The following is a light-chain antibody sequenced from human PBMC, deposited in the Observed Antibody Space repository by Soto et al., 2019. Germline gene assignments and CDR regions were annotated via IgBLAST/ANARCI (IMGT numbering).Light chain of an antibody. J-gene: IGKJ4*01. CDR1: QSVSSN. Sequence: EVGMTQSPATLSVSPGERATLSCRASQSVSSNLAWYQQKPGQTPRLLMYGASTRATGIPARFSGSGSGTEFTLTISSLQSEDFAVYYCQQYHKWPLTFGGGTKVDIK. CDR3: QQYHKWPLT. CDR2: GAS. V-gene: IGKV3-15*01.